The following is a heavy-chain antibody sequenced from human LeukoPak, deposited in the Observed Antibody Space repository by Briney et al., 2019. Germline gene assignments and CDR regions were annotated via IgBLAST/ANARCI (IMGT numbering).Heavy chain of an antibody. J-gene: IGHJ6*02. CDR1: GYTFTGYY. V-gene: IGHV1-24*01. D-gene: IGHD3-3*01. CDR2: FDPEDGET. CDR3: ATHRIDNDFWSGYAYGMDV. Sequence: ASVKVSCKASGYTFTGYYMYWVRQAPGKGLEWMGGFDPEDGETIYAQKFQGRVTMTEDTSTDTAYMELSSLRSEDTAVYYCATHRIDNDFWSGYAYGMDVWGQGTTVTVSS.